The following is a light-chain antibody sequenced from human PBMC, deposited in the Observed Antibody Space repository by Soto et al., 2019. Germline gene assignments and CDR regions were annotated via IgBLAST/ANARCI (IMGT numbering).Light chain of an antibody. CDR3: QRYGSSPWT. J-gene: IGKJ1*01. Sequence: EIVLTQSPGTLSLSPGERATLSCRASQSVSSSYLAWYQQKPGQAPRLLIYGASSRATGIPDRFSGSGSGTDFTLTIRRLEPEDFAVYYCQRYGSSPWTFGQGTKVEIK. CDR1: QSVSSSY. V-gene: IGKV3-20*01. CDR2: GAS.